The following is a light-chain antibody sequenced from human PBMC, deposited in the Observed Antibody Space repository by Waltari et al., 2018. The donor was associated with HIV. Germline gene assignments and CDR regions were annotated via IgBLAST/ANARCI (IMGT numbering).Light chain of an antibody. CDR2: EVK. Sequence: QSALTQPASVSASPGPSITISCTGSISDVGNSDLVSWYQQYPGKAPKLIIYEVKKWPSGISDRFSGSKSGTTASLTISGLQADDEADYYCCSYAGTHTYVFGTGTRVTVL. J-gene: IGLJ1*01. CDR1: ISDVGNSDL. V-gene: IGLV2-23*02. CDR3: CSYAGTHTYV.